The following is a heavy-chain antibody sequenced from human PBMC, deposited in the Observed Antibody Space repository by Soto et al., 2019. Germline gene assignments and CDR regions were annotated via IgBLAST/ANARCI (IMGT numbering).Heavy chain of an antibody. CDR3: ARLYGDYDGNWFDP. J-gene: IGHJ5*02. D-gene: IGHD4-17*01. CDR1: GGSISSSSYY. CDR2: IYYSGST. V-gene: IGHV4-39*01. Sequence: ASETLSLTCTVSGGSISSSSYYWGWIRQPPGKGLEWIGSIYYSGSTYYNPSLKSRVTISVDTSKNQFSLKLSSVTAADTAVYYCARLYGDYDGNWFDPWGQGTLVTVSS.